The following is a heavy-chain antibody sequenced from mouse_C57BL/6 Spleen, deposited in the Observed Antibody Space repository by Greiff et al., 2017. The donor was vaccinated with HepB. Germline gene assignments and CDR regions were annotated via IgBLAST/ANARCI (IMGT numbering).Heavy chain of an antibody. CDR1: GYTFTSYW. Sequence: QVQLQQSGAELVKPGASVKMSCKASGYTFTSYWITWVKQRPGQGLEWIGDIYPGSGSTNYNEKFKSKATLTVDTSSSTAYMQLSSLTSEDSAVYDGARWWLYYGMDYWGQGTSVTVSS. V-gene: IGHV1-55*01. CDR2: IYPGSGST. D-gene: IGHD1-1*02. J-gene: IGHJ4*01. CDR3: ARWWLYYGMDY.